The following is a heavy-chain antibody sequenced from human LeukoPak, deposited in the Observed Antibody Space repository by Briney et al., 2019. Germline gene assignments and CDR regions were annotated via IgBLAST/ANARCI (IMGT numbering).Heavy chain of an antibody. J-gene: IGHJ4*02. V-gene: IGHV2-5*02. D-gene: IGHD3-22*01. CDR3: AHIGYYYDSSGYGFLDY. CDR1: GFSLSTSGVG. CDR2: IYWDDDK. Sequence: ESGPALVNPTQTLTLACTFSGFSLSTSGVGVGWIRQPPGKALEWLALIYWDDDKRYSPSLKSRLTITKDTSKNQVVLTMTNMDPVDTATYYCAHIGYYYDSSGYGFLDYWGQGTLVTVSS.